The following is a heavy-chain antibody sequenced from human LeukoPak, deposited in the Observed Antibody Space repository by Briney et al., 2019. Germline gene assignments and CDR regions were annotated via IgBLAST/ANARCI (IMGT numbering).Heavy chain of an antibody. V-gene: IGHV5-51*01. D-gene: IGHD2-2*01. CDR3: ARQIVVVPAAISAGVGAFDI. J-gene: IGHJ3*02. CDR1: GYSFTSYW. CDR2: IYPGDSDT. Sequence: GESLQISCKGSGYSFTSYWIGWVRQLPGKGLEWMGIIYPGDSDTRYSPSFQGQVTISADKSISTAYLQWSSLKASDTAMYYCARQIVVVPAAISAGVGAFDIWGQGTMVTVSS.